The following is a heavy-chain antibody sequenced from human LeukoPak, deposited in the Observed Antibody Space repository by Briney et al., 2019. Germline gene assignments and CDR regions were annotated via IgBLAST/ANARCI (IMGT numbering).Heavy chain of an antibody. Sequence: PGGSLRLSCAASGFTFSSYAMSWVRQAPGKGLEWVSAISGSGGSTYYADSVKGRFTISRDNSKNTLYLQMNSLRAEDTAVCYCAKDFLYSSSWSTYYFDYWGQGTLVTVSS. D-gene: IGHD6-13*01. CDR1: GFTFSSYA. V-gene: IGHV3-23*01. CDR2: ISGSGGST. CDR3: AKDFLYSSSWSTYYFDY. J-gene: IGHJ4*02.